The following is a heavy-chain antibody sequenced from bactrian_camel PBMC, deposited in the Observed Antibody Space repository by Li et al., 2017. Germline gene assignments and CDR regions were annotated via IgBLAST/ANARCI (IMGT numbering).Heavy chain of an antibody. D-gene: IGHD1*01. CDR3: ATRTYSGNYYGHTV. Sequence: VQLVESGGGLVQPGGSLRLSCAASGFTFGSYYMNWVRQAPGKGLEWVSGIYSDGATTYYADSLKGRFTISRDNAKNTVYLVINSQTSEDTALYYCATRTYSGNYYGHTVWGQGTQVTVS. CDR2: IYSDGATT. CDR1: GFTFGSYY. V-gene: IGHV3S40*01. J-gene: IGHJ4*01.